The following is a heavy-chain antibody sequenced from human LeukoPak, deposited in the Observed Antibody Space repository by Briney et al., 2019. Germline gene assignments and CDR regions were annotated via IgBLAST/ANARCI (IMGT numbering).Heavy chain of an antibody. CDR2: IYNSGST. J-gene: IGHJ5*02. CDR3: AREGQWLPDWFDP. CDR1: GGSFNSYY. V-gene: IGHV4-59*01. Sequence: KSSETLSLTCTVSGGSFNSYYWSWIRQPPGKGLEWIGYIYNSGSTNYNHSLKSRVTISEDMSNNQFSLKLNSVTAADTAVYYCAREGQWLPDWFDPWGQGTLVTVSS. D-gene: IGHD6-19*01.